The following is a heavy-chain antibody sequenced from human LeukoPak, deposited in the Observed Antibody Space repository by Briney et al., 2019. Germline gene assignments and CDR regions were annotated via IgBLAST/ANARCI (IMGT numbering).Heavy chain of an antibody. J-gene: IGHJ4*02. CDR3: ARALHTTSYDY. CDR1: GGSFSGYY. V-gene: IGHV4-34*01. Sequence: ASETLSLTCAVYGGSFSGYYWSWFRQPPGMGLEWSGEIYHSGSTNYSPSLKSRVTISVDTSKNQFSLKLTSVTAADTAVYYCARALHTTSYDYWGLGTLVTVSS. CDR2: IYHSGST. D-gene: IGHD1-1*01.